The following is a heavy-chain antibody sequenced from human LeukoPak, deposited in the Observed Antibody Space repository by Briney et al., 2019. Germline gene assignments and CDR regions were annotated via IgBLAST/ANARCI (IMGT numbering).Heavy chain of an antibody. CDR3: AREVINYDSSGYYPYYYYMDV. CDR2: INHSGST. D-gene: IGHD3-22*01. CDR1: GGSFSGYY. J-gene: IGHJ6*03. Sequence: SETLSLTCAVYGGSFSGYYWSRIRQPPGKGLEWIGEINHSGSTNYNPSLKSRVTISVDTSKNQFSLKLSSVTAADTAVYYCAREVINYDSSGYYPYYYYMDVWGKGTTVTVSS. V-gene: IGHV4-34*01.